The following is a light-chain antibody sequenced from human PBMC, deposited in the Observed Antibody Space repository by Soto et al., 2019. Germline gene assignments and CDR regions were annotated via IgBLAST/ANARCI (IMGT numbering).Light chain of an antibody. J-gene: IGKJ2*01. V-gene: IGKV2-28*01. CDR1: QSLLYGAGYMY. CDR2: LGS. CDR3: MQTLQTPYT. Sequence: DTVMTQSPLSLPVTPGEPASISCRSSQSLLYGAGYMYVDWYLQKPGQPPQLLIFLGSNRASGVPDRFSGSVSGTDFTLKISRVETEDVGVYYCMQTLQTPYTFGQGTKLEIK.